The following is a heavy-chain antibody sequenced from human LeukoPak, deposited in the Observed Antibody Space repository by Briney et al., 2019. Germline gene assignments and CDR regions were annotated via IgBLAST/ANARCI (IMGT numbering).Heavy chain of an antibody. J-gene: IGHJ1*01. CDR2: ISSSSYI. V-gene: IGHV3-21*01. D-gene: IGHD3-22*01. Sequence: PGGSLRLSCAASGFTFSSYSMNWVRQAPGKGLEWVSSISSSSYIYYADSVKGRFTISRDNAKNSLYLQMNSLRAEDTAVYYCARDGDYDSGPIQHWGQGTLVTVSS. CDR1: GFTFSSYS. CDR3: ARDGDYDSGPIQH.